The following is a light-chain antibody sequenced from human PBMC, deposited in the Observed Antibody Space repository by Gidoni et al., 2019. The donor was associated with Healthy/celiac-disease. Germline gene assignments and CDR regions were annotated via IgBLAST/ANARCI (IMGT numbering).Light chain of an antibody. J-gene: IGKJ2*01. CDR2: GAS. Sequence: VLTQSPGTLSLSPGERATLSCRASQSVSSSYLAWYQQKPGQAPRLLIYGASSRATGIPDRFSGSGSGTDFTLTISRLEPEDFAVYYCQQYGSSSYTFGQGTKLEIK. CDR1: QSVSSSY. CDR3: QQYGSSSYT. V-gene: IGKV3-20*01.